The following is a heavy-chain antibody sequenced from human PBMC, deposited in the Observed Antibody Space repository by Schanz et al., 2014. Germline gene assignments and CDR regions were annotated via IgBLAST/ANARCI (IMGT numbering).Heavy chain of an antibody. CDR3: AFDRDDAYDI. CDR1: GYTFTNHY. J-gene: IGHJ3*02. CDR2: INTNTGNP. V-gene: IGHV7-4-1*02. Sequence: QVQVIQSGPEVKKPGASVKVSCKASGYTFTNHYLHWVRQAPGQGLEWVGWINTNTGNPTYAQGFTGRVVFSLDTSVSTAYLEISRLXTEDSAVYYCAFDRDDAYDIWGQGTTVTVSS. D-gene: IGHD3-9*01.